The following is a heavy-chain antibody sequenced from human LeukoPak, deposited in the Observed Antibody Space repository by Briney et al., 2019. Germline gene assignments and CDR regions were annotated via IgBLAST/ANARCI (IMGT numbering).Heavy chain of an antibody. CDR3: ASNSGSYGLDAFDI. CDR2: ISGSGGST. CDR1: GFIFSSYA. D-gene: IGHD1-26*01. V-gene: IGHV3-23*01. J-gene: IGHJ3*02. Sequence: GGSLRLSCAASGFIFSSYAMSWVRQAPGKGLEWVSGISGSGGSTYYADSVKGRFTISRDNAKNSLYLQMNSLRAEDTAVYYCASNSGSYGLDAFDIWGQGTMVTVSS.